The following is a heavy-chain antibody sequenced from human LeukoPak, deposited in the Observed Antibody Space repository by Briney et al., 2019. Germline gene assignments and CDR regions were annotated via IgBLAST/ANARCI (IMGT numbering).Heavy chain of an antibody. V-gene: IGHV5-51*01. D-gene: IGHD3-10*01. CDR2: IYPGDSDT. Sequence: GEPLKISCKDSGYSFTSYWIGWVRQMPGKGLEWMGIIYPGDSDTRYSPSFQGQVTISADKSISTAYLQWSSLKASDTAMYYCARQSYGYYGSGSYDNWFDPWGQGTLVTVSS. CDR1: GYSFTSYW. CDR3: ARQSYGYYGSGSYDNWFDP. J-gene: IGHJ5*02.